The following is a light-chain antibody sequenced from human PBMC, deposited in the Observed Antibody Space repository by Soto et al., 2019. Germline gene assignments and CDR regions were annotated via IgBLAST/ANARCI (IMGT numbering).Light chain of an antibody. V-gene: IGLV2-14*01. CDR1: SSDVGDYNY. CDR2: GVS. J-gene: IGLJ2*01. Sequence: QSALTQPASVSGSPGQSITISCTGTSSDVGDYNYVSWYQQHPGKAPKLLIYGVSNRPSGISSHFSGSKSGNTASLTISGLHAEDEADYYCSSYTSTNTLIFGGGTKVTVL. CDR3: SSYTSTNTLI.